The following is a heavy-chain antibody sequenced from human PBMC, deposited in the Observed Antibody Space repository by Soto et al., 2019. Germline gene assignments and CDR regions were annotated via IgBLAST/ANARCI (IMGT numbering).Heavy chain of an antibody. J-gene: IGHJ4*02. D-gene: IGHD3-22*01. CDR1: GGSISSYY. V-gene: IGHV4-59*01. CDR2: IYYSGST. Sequence: TLSLTCTVSGGSISSYYLSWIRQPPGKVLEWVGYIYYSGSTNYNPSLKSRVTISLDTSKNQFSLKLSSVTAADTAVYYCAREDSSGGHFDYCVQGTLVTVSS. CDR3: AREDSSGGHFDY.